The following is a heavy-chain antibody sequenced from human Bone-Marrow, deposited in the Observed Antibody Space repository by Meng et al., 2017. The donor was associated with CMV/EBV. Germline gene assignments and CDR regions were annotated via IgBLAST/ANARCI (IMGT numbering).Heavy chain of an antibody. Sequence: GESLKIFCAAFGFTFDDYGMSWVRQAPGKGLEWVSGINWNGGSTGYADSVKGRFTISRDNAKNSLYLQMNSLRAEDTALYYCARALKPGGIVGATADYWGHGTLVTVSS. J-gene: IGHJ4*01. CDR2: INWNGGST. D-gene: IGHD1-26*01. CDR1: GFTFDDYG. CDR3: ARALKPGGIVGATADY. V-gene: IGHV3-20*04.